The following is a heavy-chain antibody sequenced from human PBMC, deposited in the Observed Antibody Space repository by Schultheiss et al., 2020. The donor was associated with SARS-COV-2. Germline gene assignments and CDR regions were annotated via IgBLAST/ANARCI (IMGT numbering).Heavy chain of an antibody. Sequence: GESLKISCKASGGTFSSYAISWVRQAPGQGLEWMGWISAYNGNTNYAQKFQGRVTMTRDTSISTAYMELSRLRSDDTAVYYCARDTRPPTVYSSGWSRGNYYYYGMDVWGQGTTVTVSS. CDR3: ARDTRPPTVYSSGWSRGNYYYYGMDV. D-gene: IGHD6-19*01. J-gene: IGHJ6*02. CDR2: ISAYNGNT. V-gene: IGHV1-18*01. CDR1: GGTFSSYA.